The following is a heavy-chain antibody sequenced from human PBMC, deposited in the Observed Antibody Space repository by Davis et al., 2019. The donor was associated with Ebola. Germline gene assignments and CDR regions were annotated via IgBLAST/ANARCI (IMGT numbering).Heavy chain of an antibody. CDR1: GYTFTGYY. Sequence: AASVTVSCKASGYTFTGYYMHWVRQAPGQGLEWMGWINPNSGGKNYAQKFQGWVTMTRDTSISTAYMELNRLRSDDTAVYYCARDYYDSSGYYYEARYGMDVWGQGTTVTVSS. D-gene: IGHD3-22*01. J-gene: IGHJ6*02. V-gene: IGHV1-2*04. CDR3: ARDYYDSSGYYYEARYGMDV. CDR2: INPNSGGK.